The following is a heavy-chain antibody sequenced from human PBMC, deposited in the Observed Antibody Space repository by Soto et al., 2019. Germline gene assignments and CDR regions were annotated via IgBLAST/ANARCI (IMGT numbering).Heavy chain of an antibody. CDR3: AKPSSGWYHFDY. V-gene: IGHV3-30*18. J-gene: IGHJ4*02. D-gene: IGHD6-19*01. Sequence: QVQLVESGGGVVQPGRSLRLSCATSGFTFSSHGMHWVRQAPGKGLEWVALISPTGSSEYYADSVKGRFTISRDNSKNTLYLQMNSLRPEDTAVYYCAKPSSGWYHFDYWGQGTLVTVSS. CDR1: GFTFSSHG. CDR2: ISPTGSSE.